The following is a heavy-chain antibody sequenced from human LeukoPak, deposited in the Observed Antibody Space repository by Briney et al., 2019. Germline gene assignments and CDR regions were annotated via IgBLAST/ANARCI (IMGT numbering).Heavy chain of an antibody. CDR3: ARGHWRTRSWFDP. J-gene: IGHJ5*02. CDR2: INHSGST. V-gene: IGHV4-34*01. CDR1: GGSFSGYY. Sequence: KPSETLSLTCAVYGGSFSGYYWSWIRQPPGKGLEWIGEINHSGSTNYNPSLKSRVTISVDTSKNQFSLKLSSVTAADTAVYYCARGHWRTRSWFDPWGQGTLVTVSS. D-gene: IGHD2-2*01.